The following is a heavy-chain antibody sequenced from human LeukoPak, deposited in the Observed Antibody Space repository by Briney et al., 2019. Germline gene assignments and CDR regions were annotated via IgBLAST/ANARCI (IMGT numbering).Heavy chain of an antibody. CDR2: ITGSGAST. J-gene: IGHJ3*02. D-gene: IGHD3-9*01. V-gene: IGHV3-23*01. CDR1: GFTFSNYA. Sequence: RPGGSLRLSCAASGFTFSNYAMSWVRQAPGKGLEWVSIITGSGASTYYADSVQGRFTISRDNSKNTLFLQMNNLGAEDTAVYYCAKDYLTDCYNYDGFDIWGQGTMVTVSS. CDR3: AKDYLTDCYNYDGFDI.